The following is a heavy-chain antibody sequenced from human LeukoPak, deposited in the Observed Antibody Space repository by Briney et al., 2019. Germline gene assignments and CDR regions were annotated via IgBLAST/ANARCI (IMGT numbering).Heavy chain of an antibody. D-gene: IGHD3-10*02. J-gene: IGHJ3*02. Sequence: ASVKVSCKASGYTFTSYDINWVRQATGQGLEWMGWMNPNSGNTGYAQKFQGRVTMTRDMSTSTVYMELSSLRSEDTAVYYCARAGISSGATDAFDIWGQGTMVTVSS. CDR2: MNPNSGNT. V-gene: IGHV1-8*01. CDR3: ARAGISSGATDAFDI. CDR1: GYTFTSYD.